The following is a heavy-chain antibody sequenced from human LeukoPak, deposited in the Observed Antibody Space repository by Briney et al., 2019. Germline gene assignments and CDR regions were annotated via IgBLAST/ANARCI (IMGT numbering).Heavy chain of an antibody. CDR2: INHSGST. V-gene: IGHV4-34*01. J-gene: IGHJ4*02. CDR3: ARGSY. CDR1: GGSFSGYY. Sequence: PSETLSLTCAVYGGSFSGYYWSWIRQPPGKGLEWIGEINHSGSTNYNPSLKSRVTISVDTSKNQFSLKLSSVTAADTAVCYCARGSYWGQGTLVTVSS.